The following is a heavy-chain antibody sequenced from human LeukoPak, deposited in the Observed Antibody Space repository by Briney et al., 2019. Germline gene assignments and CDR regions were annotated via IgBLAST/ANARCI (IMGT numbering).Heavy chain of an antibody. V-gene: IGHV3-23*01. CDR1: GFTFSTYA. CDR3: AKDEVVGATSDC. J-gene: IGHJ4*02. CDR2: NSGSGGNT. Sequence: GGSLRLSCAASGFTFSTYAMSWVRQAPGEGLEWVSTNSGSGGNTYYADSVKGRFTISRDNSKNTLNLQMNSLRAEDTAVYYCAKDEVVGATSDCWGQGTLVTVSS. D-gene: IGHD1-26*01.